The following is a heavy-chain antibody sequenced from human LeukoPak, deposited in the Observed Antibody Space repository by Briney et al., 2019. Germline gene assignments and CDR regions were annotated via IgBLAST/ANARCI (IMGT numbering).Heavy chain of an antibody. CDR1: GLTLSNYW. J-gene: IGHJ4*02. Sequence: GGSLRLSCTASGLTLSNYWMIWVRQAPGKGLQWVAKIKQDGSEKYYVDSVKGRFTISRDNAKNSLYLQMNSLRAEDTAVYYCARDGVMAGIYFDYWGQGTLVTVSS. CDR3: ARDGVMAGIYFDY. D-gene: IGHD6-19*01. V-gene: IGHV3-7*03. CDR2: IKQDGSEK.